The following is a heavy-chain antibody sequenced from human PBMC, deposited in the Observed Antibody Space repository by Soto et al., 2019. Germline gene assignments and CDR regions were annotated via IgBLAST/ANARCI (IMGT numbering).Heavy chain of an antibody. CDR3: AKTIGYSSGWYGQSGESYYYYGMDV. D-gene: IGHD6-19*01. CDR1: GFTFSSYG. Sequence: QVQLVESGGGVVQPGRSLRLSCAASGFTFSSYGMHWVRQAPGKGLEWVAVISYDLSNKYYADSLKGRFTISRDNSKKLLSLPMHIMRAADTAVYYCAKTIGYSSGWYGQSGESYYYYGMDVWGQGTTVTVSS. J-gene: IGHJ6*02. V-gene: IGHV3-30*18. CDR2: ISYDLSNK.